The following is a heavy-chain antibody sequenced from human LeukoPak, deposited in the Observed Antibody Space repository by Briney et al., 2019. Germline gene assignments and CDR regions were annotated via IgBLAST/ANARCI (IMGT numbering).Heavy chain of an antibody. D-gene: IGHD2-15*01. CDR2: IKQDGSEK. CDR3: MGGGGWLVDY. Sequence: PGGSLRLSCAASGFTFSNYWMNWVRQTPGRGLEWVAIIKQDGSEKLYVDSVEGRFTISRDNAKNSLYLQMNSLRVEDTAVYYCMGGGGWLVDYWGQGTLVTVSS. V-gene: IGHV3-7*01. J-gene: IGHJ4*02. CDR1: GFTFSNYW.